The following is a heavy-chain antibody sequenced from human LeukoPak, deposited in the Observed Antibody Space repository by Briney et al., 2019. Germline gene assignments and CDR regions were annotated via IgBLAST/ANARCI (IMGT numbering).Heavy chain of an antibody. J-gene: IGHJ3*02. D-gene: IGHD2-2*01. CDR2: MNPNSGNT. CDR3: ARVQLRKKDAFYI. V-gene: IGHV1-8*01. CDR1: GYTFTSYD. Sequence: ASVTVSCKASGYTFTSYDINWVRQATGQGLEWMGWMNPNSGNTGYAQKFQGRVTMTRNTSISTAYMELSSLRSEDTAVYYCARVQLRKKDAFYIWGQGTMVTVSS.